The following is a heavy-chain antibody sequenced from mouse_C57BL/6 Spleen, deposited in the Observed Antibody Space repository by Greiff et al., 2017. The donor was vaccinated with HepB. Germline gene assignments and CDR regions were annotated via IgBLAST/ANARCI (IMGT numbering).Heavy chain of an antibody. CDR3: ARDGDLRGDMDY. CDR1: GYSITSGYD. D-gene: IGHD1-1*01. V-gene: IGHV3-1*01. J-gene: IGHJ4*01. CDR2: ISYSGST. Sequence: EVHLVESGPGMVKPSQSLSLTCTVTGYSITSGYDWHWIRHFPGNQLEWMGYISYSGSTNYNPSLKSRISITHDTYKNHFFLKLNSVTTEDTATLYCARDGDLRGDMDYWGQGTSVTVSS.